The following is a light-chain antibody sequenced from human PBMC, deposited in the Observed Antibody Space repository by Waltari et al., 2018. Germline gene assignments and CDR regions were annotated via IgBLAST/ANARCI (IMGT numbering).Light chain of an antibody. Sequence: DIVMTQSPDSLAVSLGERATINCKSSQSVLYSSNNKNYLACDQQKPGQPPKLLIYWASTRESGVPDRFSGSGSGTDFTLTISSLQAEDVAVYYCQQYYSTPMYTFGQGTKLEIK. CDR3: QQYYSTPMYT. J-gene: IGKJ2*01. CDR2: WAS. V-gene: IGKV4-1*01. CDR1: QSVLYSSNNKNY.